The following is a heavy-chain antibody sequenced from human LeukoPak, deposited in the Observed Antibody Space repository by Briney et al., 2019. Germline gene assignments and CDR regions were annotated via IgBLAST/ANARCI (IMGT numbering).Heavy chain of an antibody. CDR3: AGGGIFYGSGTYRAINWFDP. CDR2: ISSHNGNT. J-gene: IGHJ5*02. V-gene: IGHV1-18*01. D-gene: IGHD3-10*01. Sequence: SVKVSCKASVYTFTNYVIAWVRQAPGQGLEWMGWISSHNGNTNFAQKFQGRVTMTTDTSKSTVYMDLRSLKSDDTAVYYCAGGGIFYGSGTYRAINWFDPWGQGTLVTVSS. CDR1: VYTFTNYV.